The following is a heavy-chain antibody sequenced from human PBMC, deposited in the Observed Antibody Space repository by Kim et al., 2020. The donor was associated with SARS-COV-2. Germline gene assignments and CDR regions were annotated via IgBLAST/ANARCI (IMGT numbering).Heavy chain of an antibody. J-gene: IGHJ6*02. Sequence: ASVKVSCKASGYTFTSYGISWVRQAPGQGLEWMGWISAYNGNTNYAQKLQGRVTMTTDTSTSTAYMELRSLRSDDTAGYYCARDSANYCSGGSCYYYYYGMDVWGQGTTVTVAS. CDR1: GYTFTSYG. V-gene: IGHV1-18*01. CDR2: ISAYNGNT. D-gene: IGHD2-15*01. CDR3: ARDSANYCSGGSCYYYYYGMDV.